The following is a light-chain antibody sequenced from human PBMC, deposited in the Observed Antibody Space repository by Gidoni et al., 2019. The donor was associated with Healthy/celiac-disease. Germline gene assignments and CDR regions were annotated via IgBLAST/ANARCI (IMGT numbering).Light chain of an antibody. CDR2: GAS. CDR3: QQYGSSPYT. J-gene: IGKJ2*01. V-gene: IGKV3-20*01. Sequence: EIVFTQSPGTLSLSPGESATLSCRASHSVSSSYLAWYQQKPGQAPRLLLYGASRRATGIPDRFSGSGSGTDLTLTISRLEPEDFAVYYCQQYGSSPYTFGQGTKLEIK. CDR1: HSVSSSY.